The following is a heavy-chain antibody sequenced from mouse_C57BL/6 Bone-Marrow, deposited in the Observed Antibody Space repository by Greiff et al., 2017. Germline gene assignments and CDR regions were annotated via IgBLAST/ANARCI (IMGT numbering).Heavy chain of an antibody. V-gene: IGHV1-26*01. CDR2: INPNNGGT. J-gene: IGHJ2*01. CDR1: GYTFTDYY. D-gene: IGHD1-1*01. CDR3: ARSQGTTVVATGYFDY. Sequence: EVQLQQSGPELVKPGASVKISCKASGYTFTDYYMNWVKQSHGRSLEWIGDINPNNGGTSYNQKFKGKATLTVDKSSSTAYMELRSLTSEDSAVYYCARSQGTTVVATGYFDYGGQGTTLSVSS.